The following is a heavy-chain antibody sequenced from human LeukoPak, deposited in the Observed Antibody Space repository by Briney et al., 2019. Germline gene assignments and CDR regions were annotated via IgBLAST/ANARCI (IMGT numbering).Heavy chain of an antibody. J-gene: IGHJ4*02. CDR2: INTDGRIT. Sequence: PGGSLRLSCVASGFSFRNYAIHWVRQAPGKGLEYVSVINTDGRITYYADSVKGRFTISRDNSKNTVYLQMDSLRGEDMAVYYCTRDGGSFCDFDHWGQGALVTVSS. D-gene: IGHD1-26*01. CDR1: GFSFRNYA. V-gene: IGHV3-64*02. CDR3: TRDGGSFCDFDH.